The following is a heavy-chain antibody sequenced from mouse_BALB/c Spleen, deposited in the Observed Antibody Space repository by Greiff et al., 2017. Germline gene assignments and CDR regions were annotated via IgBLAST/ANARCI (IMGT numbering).Heavy chain of an antibody. CDR3: ARVGTMTLYYAMDY. J-gene: IGHJ4*01. Sequence: QVQLQQSGAELAKPGASVKMSCKASGYTFTSYWMHWVKQRPGQGLEWIGYINPSTGYTEYNQKFKDKATLTADKSSSTAYMQLSSLTSEDSAVYYCARVGTMTLYYAMDYWGQGTSVTVSS. D-gene: IGHD2-4*01. CDR1: GYTFTSYW. CDR2: INPSTGYT. V-gene: IGHV1-7*01.